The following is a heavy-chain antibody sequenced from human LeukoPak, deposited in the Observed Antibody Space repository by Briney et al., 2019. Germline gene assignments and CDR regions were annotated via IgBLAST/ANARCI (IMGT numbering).Heavy chain of an antibody. Sequence: GGSLRLSCAASGFTFSSYWMSWVRQAPGKGLEWVANIKQDGSEKYYVDSVKGRFTISRGNAKNSLYLQMNSLRAEDTAVYYCAGELLSYYYGSGSHDYWGQGTLVTVSS. CDR2: IKQDGSEK. CDR3: AGELLSYYYGSGSHDY. D-gene: IGHD3-10*01. J-gene: IGHJ4*02. CDR1: GFTFSSYW. V-gene: IGHV3-7*01.